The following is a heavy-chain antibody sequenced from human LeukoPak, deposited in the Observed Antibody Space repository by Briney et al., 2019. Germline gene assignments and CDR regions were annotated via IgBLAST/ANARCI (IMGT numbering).Heavy chain of an antibody. J-gene: IGHJ4*02. CDR1: GYTFTGYY. CDR3: ARGYCSGGSCYSGY. V-gene: IGHV1-2*02. D-gene: IGHD2-15*01. Sequence: ASVKVSCEASGYTFTGYYMHWVRQAPGQGLEWMGWINPNSGGTNYAQKFQGRVTMTRDTSISTAYMELSRLRSDDTAVYYCARGYCSGGSCYSGYWGQGTLVTVSS. CDR2: INPNSGGT.